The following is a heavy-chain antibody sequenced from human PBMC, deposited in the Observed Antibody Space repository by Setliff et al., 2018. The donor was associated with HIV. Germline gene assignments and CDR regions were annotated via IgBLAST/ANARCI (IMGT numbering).Heavy chain of an antibody. D-gene: IGHD3-22*01. V-gene: IGHV4-34*01. Sequence: SETLSLTCAVYGGSFSGYFWTWIRQPPQKRLEWIGEINHGGDTNYNPSLKSRVTISVDTSRNQFSLKLSSVTAADTAVYYCARVGDFYDGSGHYSVLDAFDMWGQGTKVTVS. CDR2: INHGGDT. J-gene: IGHJ3*02. CDR3: ARVGDFYDGSGHYSVLDAFDM. CDR1: GGSFSGYF.